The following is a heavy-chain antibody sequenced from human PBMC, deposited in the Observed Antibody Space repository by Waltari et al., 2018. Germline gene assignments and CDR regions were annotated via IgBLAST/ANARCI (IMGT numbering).Heavy chain of an antibody. Sequence: EVQLVESGGGLVKPGGSLRLSCAASGFTFSSYRMNWFRQAPGKGLEWVSSISSSSSYIYYADSVKGRFTISRDNAKNSLYLQMNSLRAEDTAVYYCARVGVGRWLQTYYFDYWGQGTLVTVSS. CDR3: ARVGVGRWLQTYYFDY. J-gene: IGHJ4*02. CDR1: GFTFSSYR. V-gene: IGHV3-21*01. CDR2: ISSSSSYI. D-gene: IGHD5-12*01.